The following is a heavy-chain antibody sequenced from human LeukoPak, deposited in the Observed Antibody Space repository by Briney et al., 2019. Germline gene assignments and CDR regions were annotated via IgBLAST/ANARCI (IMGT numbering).Heavy chain of an antibody. Sequence: SETLSLTCAVYGGSFSGYYWSWIRQPPGKGLEWIGEINHSGSTNYNPPLKSRVTISVDTSKNQFSLKLSSVTAADTAVYYCVRRVTTLDYWGQGTLVTVSS. CDR1: GGSFSGYY. J-gene: IGHJ4*02. CDR2: INHSGST. CDR3: VRRVTTLDY. D-gene: IGHD4-17*01. V-gene: IGHV4-34*01.